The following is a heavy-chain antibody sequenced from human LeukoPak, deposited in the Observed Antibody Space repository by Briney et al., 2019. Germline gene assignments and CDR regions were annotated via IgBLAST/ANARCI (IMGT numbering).Heavy chain of an antibody. J-gene: IGHJ4*02. V-gene: IGHV4-59*01. CDR1: GDSITDYY. CDR2: IYHSGNT. CDR3: AREEGIAAAGALEY. Sequence: SETLSLTCNVSGDSITDYYWSWIRQPPGKGLEWIGFIYHSGNTNYNPSLAGRVTLSLDTSKTQLSLRLTSVTAADTAVYYCAREEGIAAAGALEYWGQGILVTVSS. D-gene: IGHD6-13*01.